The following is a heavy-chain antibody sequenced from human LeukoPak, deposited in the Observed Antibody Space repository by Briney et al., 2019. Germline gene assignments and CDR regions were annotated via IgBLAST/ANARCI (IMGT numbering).Heavy chain of an antibody. J-gene: IGHJ5*02. CDR2: ISGSGGST. CDR1: GFTFSSYA. D-gene: IGHD3-22*01. V-gene: IGHV3-23*01. Sequence: GGSLRLSCAASGFTFSSYAMSWVRQAPGKGLEWVSAISGSGGSTYYADSVKGRFTISRDNSKNTLYLQMNSLRAGDPAVYYCAKGGSSGPYRLYNWFDPWGQGTLVTVSS. CDR3: AKGGSSGPYRLYNWFDP.